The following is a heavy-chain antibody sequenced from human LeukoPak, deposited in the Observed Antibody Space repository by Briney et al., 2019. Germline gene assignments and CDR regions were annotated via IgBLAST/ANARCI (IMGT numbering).Heavy chain of an antibody. D-gene: IGHD2-2*01. Sequence: SVKVSCKASGGTYSSYAISWVRQAPGQGLEWMGGIIPIFGTANYAQRFQGRVTITADESTSTAYMELSSLRSEDTAVYYCARVSEVPAATTYYYYGMDVWGQGTTVTVSS. CDR3: ARVSEVPAATTYYYYGMDV. J-gene: IGHJ6*02. CDR2: IIPIFGTA. CDR1: GGTYSSYA. V-gene: IGHV1-69*13.